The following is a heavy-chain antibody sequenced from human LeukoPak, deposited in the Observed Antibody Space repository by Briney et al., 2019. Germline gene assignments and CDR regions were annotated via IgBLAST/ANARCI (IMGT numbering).Heavy chain of an antibody. CDR3: ARVRVGATFYYYAMDV. J-gene: IGHJ6*02. CDR2: ITHTGST. Sequence: PSETLSLTCAVYGESFSGYYWSWLRQPPGKGLEWIGEITHTGSTNYNPSLKSRVTMSVDTSKNQFSLNLSSVTAADTAVYYCARVRVGATFYYYAMDVWGQGTTVTVSS. V-gene: IGHV4-34*01. CDR1: GESFSGYY. D-gene: IGHD1-26*01.